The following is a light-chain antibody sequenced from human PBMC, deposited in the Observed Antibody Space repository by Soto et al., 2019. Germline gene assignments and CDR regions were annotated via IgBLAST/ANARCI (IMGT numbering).Light chain of an antibody. V-gene: IGKV3-20*01. CDR3: QQYDSSPPT. J-gene: IGKJ4*01. CDR1: QSVSSSY. CDR2: GAS. Sequence: EIVLTQSPGTLSLSPGERATLSCRASQSVSSSYLAWYQQKPGQAPRLLIYGASSRATGIPDRFSGSGSGTDFTLIISRLEPEDFAVYYCQQYDSSPPTFGGGTKVEIK.